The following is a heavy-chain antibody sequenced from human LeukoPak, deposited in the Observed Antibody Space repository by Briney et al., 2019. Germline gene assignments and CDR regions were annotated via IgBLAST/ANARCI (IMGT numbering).Heavy chain of an antibody. CDR2: IIPIFGTA. D-gene: IGHD6-19*01. CDR3: ARSRAEYSSGWYYFDY. CDR1: GYTFTGYY. V-gene: IGHV1-69*13. Sequence: GASVKVSCKASGYTFTGYYMHWVRQAPGQGLEWMGGIIPIFGTANYAQKFQGRVTITADESTSTAYMELSSLRSEDTAVYYCARSRAEYSSGWYYFDYWGQGTLVTVSS. J-gene: IGHJ4*02.